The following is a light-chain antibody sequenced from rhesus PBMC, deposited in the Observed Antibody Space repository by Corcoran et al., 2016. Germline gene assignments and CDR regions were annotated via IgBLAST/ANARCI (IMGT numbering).Light chain of an antibody. Sequence: EIVLTQSPATLSLSPGERATLSCRASQSVSSNLAWYQQKPGQAPRLLIYDTSNRATGIPDRFIGSGSGTDFTLTISSLEPEDVGVSYCQQYSNWPHSFGRGTKVELK. J-gene: IGKJ2*01. CDR3: QQYSNWPHS. V-gene: IGKV3-35*01. CDR2: DTS. CDR1: QSVSSN.